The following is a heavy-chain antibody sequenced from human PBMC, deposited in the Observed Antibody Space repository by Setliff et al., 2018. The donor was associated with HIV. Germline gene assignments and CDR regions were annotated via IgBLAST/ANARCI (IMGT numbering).Heavy chain of an antibody. CDR3: AKVPLFVVVPAALGGMDV. CDR1: GFTFSDYY. J-gene: IGHJ6*02. CDR2: ISSSGTTT. Sequence: GGSLRLSCAGSGSGGSGFTFSDYYMSWVRQAPGKGLEWLSYISSSGTTTYYADSVKGRFTISRDNSKNTVYLQMNSLRAEDTAEYYCAKVPLFVVVPAALGGMDVWGQGTTVTVSS. D-gene: IGHD2-2*01. V-gene: IGHV3-11*01.